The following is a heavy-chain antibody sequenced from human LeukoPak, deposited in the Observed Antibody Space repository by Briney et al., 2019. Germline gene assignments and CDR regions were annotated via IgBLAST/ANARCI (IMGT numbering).Heavy chain of an antibody. V-gene: IGHV3-7*01. J-gene: IGHJ4*02. CDR3: ARRRYSGSSQHFDY. CDR1: GFTFSNYW. D-gene: IGHD1-26*01. Sequence: GGSLRLSCAASGFTFSNYWMSWVRQAPGKGLEWVANIKQDGSEKYYVDSVKGRFTISRDNAKNSLYLQMNSLRAEDTAVYYCARRRYSGSSQHFDYWGQGTLVTVSS. CDR2: IKQDGSEK.